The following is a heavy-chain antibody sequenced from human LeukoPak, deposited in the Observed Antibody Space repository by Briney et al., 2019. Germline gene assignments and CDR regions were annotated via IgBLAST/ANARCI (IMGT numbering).Heavy chain of an antibody. CDR2: VRTKTDSYAT. CDR1: GFSFSDSA. D-gene: IGHD5-18*01. J-gene: IGHJ4*02. CDR3: TTRGDKYGLHY. Sequence: PGGSLRLSCAASGFSFSDSAMHWVRQASGKGLEWVAHVRTKTDSYATTYSASVQGRFTISRDDSKNTAYLQMNSLKSEDTAVYYRTTRGDKYGLHYWGQGTLVTVSS. V-gene: IGHV3-73*01.